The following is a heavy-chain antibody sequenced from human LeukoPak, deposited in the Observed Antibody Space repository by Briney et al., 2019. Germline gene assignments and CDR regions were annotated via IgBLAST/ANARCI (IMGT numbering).Heavy chain of an antibody. D-gene: IGHD6-19*01. Sequence: GGSLRLSCAASGFTFSSYWMGWVRQAPGKGLEWVANIKQDGSEKYYVDSVKGRFTISRDNAKNSLYLQMNSLRAEDTAVYYCARTYSSPYFDYWGQGTLVTVSS. CDR1: GFTFSSYW. CDR2: IKQDGSEK. CDR3: ARTYSSPYFDY. V-gene: IGHV3-7*01. J-gene: IGHJ4*02.